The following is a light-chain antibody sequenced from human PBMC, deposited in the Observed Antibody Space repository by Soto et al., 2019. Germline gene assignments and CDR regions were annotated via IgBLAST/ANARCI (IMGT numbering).Light chain of an antibody. Sequence: DIQMTQSPSTLSASVGDRVTITCRASQSASNWLAWYQQKPGRAPKLLIYRASNLESGVPSRFSGSGSGTEFTLTISSLQPDDFATYYCQQSNSNTWTFGQGTKVDIK. CDR3: QQSNSNTWT. CDR2: RAS. J-gene: IGKJ1*01. V-gene: IGKV1-5*03. CDR1: QSASNW.